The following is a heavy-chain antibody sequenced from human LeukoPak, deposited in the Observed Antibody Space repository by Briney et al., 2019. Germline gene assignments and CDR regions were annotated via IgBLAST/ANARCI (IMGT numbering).Heavy chain of an antibody. V-gene: IGHV4-39*01. CDR1: GGSISSSSYY. CDR2: IYYSGST. CDR3: AREIGDV. Sequence: PSETLSLTCTVSGGSISSSSYYWGWIRQPPGKGLEWIGSIYYSGSTYYNPSLKSRVTISVDTSKNQFSLKLSSVTAADTAVYYCAREIGDVWGKGTTVTVSS. J-gene: IGHJ6*04.